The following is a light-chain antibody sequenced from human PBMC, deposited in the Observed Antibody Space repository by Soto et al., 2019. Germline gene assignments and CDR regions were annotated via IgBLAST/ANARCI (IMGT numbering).Light chain of an antibody. V-gene: IGKV1-39*01. J-gene: IGKJ3*01. Sequence: DIQMTQSPSSLSASVGDSVTITCRASQSISSYLNWYQQKPGQAPKLLIYAASSWESGVPARFSGSGSGTEFTLTISSLQSEDFAIYYCQQNYSTPSTFGHGTKVDIK. CDR1: QSISSY. CDR2: AAS. CDR3: QQNYSTPST.